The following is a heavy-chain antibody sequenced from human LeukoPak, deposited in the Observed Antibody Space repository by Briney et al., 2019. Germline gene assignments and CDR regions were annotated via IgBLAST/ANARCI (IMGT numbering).Heavy chain of an antibody. CDR3: AKGVGGLLDY. CDR2: ISGSGGST. Sequence: GGSLRLSCTASGFTFSNAWMNWVRQAPGKGLEWVSAISGSGGSTYYADPVKGRFTISRDNSKNTLYLQMNSLRAEDTAVYYCAKGVGGLLDYWGQGTLVTVSS. CDR1: GFTFSNAW. D-gene: IGHD2/OR15-2a*01. V-gene: IGHV3-23*01. J-gene: IGHJ4*02.